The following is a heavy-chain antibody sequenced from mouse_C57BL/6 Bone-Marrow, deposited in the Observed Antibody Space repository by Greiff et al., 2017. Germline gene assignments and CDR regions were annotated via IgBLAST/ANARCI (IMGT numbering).Heavy chain of an antibody. Sequence: VQRVESGAELARPGASVKLSCKASGYTFTSYGISWVKQRTGQGLEWIGEIYPRSGNTYYNEKFKGKATLTADKSSSTAYMELRSLTSEDSAVYFGARERGYYSNYVAYWGQGTLVTVSA. D-gene: IGHD2-5*01. CDR1: GYTFTSYG. V-gene: IGHV1-81*01. CDR2: IYPRSGNT. CDR3: ARERGYYSNYVAY. J-gene: IGHJ3*01.